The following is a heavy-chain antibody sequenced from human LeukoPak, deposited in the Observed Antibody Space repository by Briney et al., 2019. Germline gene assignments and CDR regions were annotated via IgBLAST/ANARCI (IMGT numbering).Heavy chain of an antibody. CDR3: APHCSSTSCPYGMDI. Sequence: PSETLSLICAVYGGSFSGYYWSWLRPPPGKGLEWIGEINHSGSTNYNPSLKTRVTISVDTSKNQFSLKLSSVTAADTAVYYCAPHCSSTSCPYGMDIWGQGTTVTVSS. D-gene: IGHD2-2*01. CDR1: GGSFSGYY. J-gene: IGHJ6*02. V-gene: IGHV4-34*01. CDR2: INHSGST.